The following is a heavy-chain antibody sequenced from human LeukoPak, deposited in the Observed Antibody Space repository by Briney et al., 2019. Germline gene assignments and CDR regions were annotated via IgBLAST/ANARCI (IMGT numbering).Heavy chain of an antibody. CDR1: GFTFTNYG. CDR3: AKEKNSGYYYHFDY. V-gene: IGHV3-23*01. CDR2: VSGGGGST. D-gene: IGHD3-22*01. J-gene: IGHJ4*02. Sequence: GGSLRLSCAASGFTFTNYGMSWVRQAPGKGLKWVSAVSGGGGSTYYADSVKGRFTISRDNSKNTVYLHMNSLRAEDTAVYYCAKEKNSGYYYHFDYWGQGTLVTVSS.